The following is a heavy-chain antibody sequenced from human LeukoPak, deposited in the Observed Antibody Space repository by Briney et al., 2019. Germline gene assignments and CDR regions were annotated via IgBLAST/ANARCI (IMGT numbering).Heavy chain of an antibody. CDR3: ARDGGYSGYDADC. D-gene: IGHD5-12*01. CDR1: GFTFSTYS. V-gene: IGHV3-48*01. Sequence: GGSLRLSCAASGFTFSTYSMKWVRQAPGKGLEWVSYISDSSAMYYADSVRGRFTISRENDKNPLFLQMNSLRAEDTAVYYRARDGGYSGYDADCWGQGTLVTVSS. J-gene: IGHJ4*02. CDR2: ISDSSAM.